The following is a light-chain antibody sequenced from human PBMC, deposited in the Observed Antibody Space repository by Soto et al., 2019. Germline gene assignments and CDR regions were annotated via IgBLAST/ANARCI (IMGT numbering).Light chain of an antibody. CDR1: PGVSNT. CDR3: QQYENWPYT. V-gene: IGKV3-15*01. Sequence: EILLTQSPCTLSLSPGERDTLSCRASPGVSNTLAWYQQRPGQAPRLLIYGASIRAPGIPARFSGGGSGTEFTLTITSLQSEDFAVYYCQQYENWPYTFGQGARPEIK. CDR2: GAS. J-gene: IGKJ5*01.